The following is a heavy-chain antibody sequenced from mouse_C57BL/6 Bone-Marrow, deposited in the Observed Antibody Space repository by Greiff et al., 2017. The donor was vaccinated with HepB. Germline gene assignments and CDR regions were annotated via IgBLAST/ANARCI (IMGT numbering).Heavy chain of an antibody. V-gene: IGHV1-5*01. Sequence: VQLQQSGTVLARPGASVKMSCKTSGYTFTSYWMHWVKQRPGQGLEWIGAIYPGNSDTSYNQKFKGKAKLTAVTSASTAYMELSSLTNEDSAVYYCTRWEGRGFAYWGQGTLVTVSA. CDR1: GYTFTSYW. D-gene: IGHD3-3*01. CDR2: IYPGNSDT. J-gene: IGHJ3*01. CDR3: TRWEGRGFAY.